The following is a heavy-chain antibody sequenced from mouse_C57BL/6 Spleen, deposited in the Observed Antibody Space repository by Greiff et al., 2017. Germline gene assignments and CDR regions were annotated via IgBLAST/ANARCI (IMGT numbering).Heavy chain of an antibody. Sequence: VQLQQPGAELVRPGSSVKLSCKASGYTFTSYWMHWVKQRPIQGLEWIGNIDPSDSEAHYNQKFKDKATLTVDKSSSTAYMQLSSLTSEDSAVYYCARRQLRHYAMDYWGQGTSVTVSS. V-gene: IGHV1-52*01. CDR2: IDPSDSEA. CDR1: GYTFTSYW. CDR3: ARRQLRHYAMDY. D-gene: IGHD3-2*02. J-gene: IGHJ4*01.